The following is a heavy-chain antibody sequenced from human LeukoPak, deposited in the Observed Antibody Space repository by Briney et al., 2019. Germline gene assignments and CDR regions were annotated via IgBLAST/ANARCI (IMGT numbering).Heavy chain of an antibody. Sequence: GGSLRLSCAASGFTFMNYAVTWVRQAPGKGLEWVASIKQDGSEKNYVDSVKGQFTISRDNANDSLFLQTNSLRAEDTAVYYCSKAKFYFGSGTYPFDPWGQGTLVTVSS. CDR3: SKAKFYFGSGTYPFDP. CDR1: GFTFMNYA. J-gene: IGHJ5*02. D-gene: IGHD3-10*01. V-gene: IGHV3-7*01. CDR2: IKQDGSEK.